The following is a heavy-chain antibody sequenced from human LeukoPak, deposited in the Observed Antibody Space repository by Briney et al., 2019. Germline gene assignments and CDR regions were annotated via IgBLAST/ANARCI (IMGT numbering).Heavy chain of an antibody. CDR2: ITGSGGST. CDR3: AKGTGDYFDY. V-gene: IGHV3-23*01. J-gene: IGHJ4*02. Sequence: GGSLGLSCAASGLTFRSYAMSWVRQAPGKGLEWVSSITGSGGSTYYADSVKGRFTISRDNSKNTLYLQMNSLRAEDTAVYYCAKGTGDYFDYWGQGTLVTVSS. D-gene: IGHD3/OR15-3a*01. CDR1: GLTFRSYA.